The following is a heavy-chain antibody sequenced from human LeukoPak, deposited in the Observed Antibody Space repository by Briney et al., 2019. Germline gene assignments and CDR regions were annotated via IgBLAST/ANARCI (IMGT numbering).Heavy chain of an antibody. V-gene: IGHV5-51*01. J-gene: IGHJ4*02. CDR1: GYSFTSYW. Sequence: GESLKISCKGSGYSFTSYWIGWVRQMPGKGLEWMGIIYPGDSDTRYSPSFQGQVTISADKSISTAYLQWSSLKASDTAMYYCARRTKVVVNGPWVYYFDYWGQGTLVTVSS. D-gene: IGHD3-22*01. CDR3: ARRTKVVVNGPWVYYFDY. CDR2: IYPGDSDT.